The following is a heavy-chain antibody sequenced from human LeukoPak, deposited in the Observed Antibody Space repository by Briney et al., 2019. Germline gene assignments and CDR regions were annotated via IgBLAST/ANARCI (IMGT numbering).Heavy chain of an antibody. D-gene: IGHD6-13*01. CDR1: GYSFTSYW. Sequence: GESLKISCKDSGYSFTSYWIGWVRQMPGKGLEWMGIIYPGDSDTRYSPSFQGQVTISADKSISTAYLQWSSLKASDTAMYYCARTAGLSSSWYYYYYGMDVWGQGTTVTVSS. V-gene: IGHV5-51*01. CDR3: ARTAGLSSSWYYYYYGMDV. J-gene: IGHJ6*02. CDR2: IYPGDSDT.